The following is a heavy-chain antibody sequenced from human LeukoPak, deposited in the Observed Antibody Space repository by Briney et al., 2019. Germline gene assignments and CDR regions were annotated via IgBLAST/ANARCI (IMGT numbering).Heavy chain of an antibody. CDR1: GGSITGYY. V-gene: IGHV4-59*12. CDR3: ARGVVRGVYYYYGMDV. CDR2: IYYSGIT. D-gene: IGHD3-10*01. J-gene: IGHJ6*02. Sequence: SETLSLTCTVSGGSITGYYWSWIRQPPGKGLEWVGYIYYSGITNYNPSLKSRVTISVDTSKNQFSLKLSSVTAADTAVYYCARGVVRGVYYYYGMDVWGQGTTVTVSS.